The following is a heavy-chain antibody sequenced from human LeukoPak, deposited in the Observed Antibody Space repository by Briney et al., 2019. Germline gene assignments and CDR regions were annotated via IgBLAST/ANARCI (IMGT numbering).Heavy chain of an antibody. CDR3: ARQEGNYYYMDV. Sequence: SETLSLTCAVSGYSISSGYYWGWIRQPPGKGLEWIGSIYHSGSTYYNPSLKSRVTISVDASKNQFSLKLSSVTAADTAVYYCARQEGNYYYMDVWGKGTTVTVSS. CDR2: IYHSGST. J-gene: IGHJ6*03. CDR1: GYSISSGYY. V-gene: IGHV4-38-2*01. D-gene: IGHD6-13*01.